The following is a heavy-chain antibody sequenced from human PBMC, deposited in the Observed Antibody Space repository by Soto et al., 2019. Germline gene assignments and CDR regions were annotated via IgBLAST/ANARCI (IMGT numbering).Heavy chain of an antibody. Sequence: EVYLVESGGGLVEPGRSLRLSCTASGFPFGNFLMSWFRQAPGKGMEWVGFIRSQPYGGTAEYAASVRGRFTISRDDSKGIAYLQMNSLQTEDSGVYYCIGSFPFWGQGTLVTLSS. V-gene: IGHV3-49*03. CDR3: IGSFPF. D-gene: IGHD3-10*01. CDR1: GFPFGNFL. J-gene: IGHJ4*02. CDR2: IRSQPYGGTA.